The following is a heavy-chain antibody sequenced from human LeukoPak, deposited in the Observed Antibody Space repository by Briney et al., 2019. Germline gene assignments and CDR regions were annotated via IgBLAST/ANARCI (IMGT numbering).Heavy chain of an antibody. D-gene: IGHD2-15*01. CDR2: ISGSGGST. V-gene: IGHV3-23*01. CDR3: ASRLGYCSGGSCYASMDV. Sequence: GGSLRLSCAASGFTFSSYAMSWVRQAPGKGLEWVSAISGSGGSTYYADSVKGRFTISRDNSKNTLYLQMNSLRAEDTAVYYCASRLGYCSGGSCYASMDVWGQGTTVTVSS. J-gene: IGHJ6*02. CDR1: GFTFSSYA.